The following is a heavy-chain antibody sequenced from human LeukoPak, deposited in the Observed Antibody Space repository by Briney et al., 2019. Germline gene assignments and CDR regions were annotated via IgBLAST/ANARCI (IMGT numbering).Heavy chain of an antibody. V-gene: IGHV4-59*08. J-gene: IGHJ5*02. D-gene: IGHD2-8*02. CDR2: IYYSGST. CDR3: ARYWYLSIGWFDH. Sequence: SETLSLTCTVSGVSISSYYWSWIRQPPGKGLEWIGYIYYSGSTNYNPSLKSRVTISVDTSKNQFSLKLSSVTAADTAVYYCARYWYLSIGWFDHWGQGTLVTVSS. CDR1: GVSISSYY.